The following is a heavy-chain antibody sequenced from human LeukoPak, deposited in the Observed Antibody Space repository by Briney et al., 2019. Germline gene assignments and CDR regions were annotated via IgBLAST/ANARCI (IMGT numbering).Heavy chain of an antibody. CDR2: ISGSGRST. CDR1: GFTFSNYA. CDR3: AKDTGSYVGVSSDF. Sequence: GGSLRLSCAASGFTFSNYAMSWVRQAPGKGLDWVSAISGSGRSTVYADSVKGRFTISRDNSKNTLYLQLNSLRAEDTAVYYCAKDTGSYVGVSSDFWGQGTLVTVSS. V-gene: IGHV3-23*01. D-gene: IGHD3-10*01. J-gene: IGHJ4*02.